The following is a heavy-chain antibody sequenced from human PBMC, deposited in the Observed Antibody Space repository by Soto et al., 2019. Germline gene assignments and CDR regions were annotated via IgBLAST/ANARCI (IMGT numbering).Heavy chain of an antibody. CDR1: GFTFSSYA. J-gene: IGHJ4*02. CDR2: ISGSGGST. D-gene: IGHD6-13*01. Sequence: EVQLLESGGGLVQPGGSLRLSCAASGFTFSSYAMSWVRQAPGKGLEWVSAISGSGGSTYYADSVKGRFTISRDKSMNTVYLQMNSLRAEDTAVYYCAKDLGYGSSLYDYWGQGTLVTVSS. CDR3: AKDLGYGSSLYDY. V-gene: IGHV3-23*01.